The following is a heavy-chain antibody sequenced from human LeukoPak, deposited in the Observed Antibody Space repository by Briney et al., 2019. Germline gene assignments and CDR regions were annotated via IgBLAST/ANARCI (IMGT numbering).Heavy chain of an antibody. CDR3: VKDTYTFGLDIFDS. V-gene: IGHV3-64D*06. Sequence: GGSLRLSCSASGFSFSSYAMHWVRQAPGKGLEYVSVISENGGTTYYAGSLKGRFTISRDNSKNTLYLQMSSLRPEDTAVYYCVKDTYTFGLDIFDSWGQGTLVTVSS. CDR1: GFSFSSYA. CDR2: ISENGGTT. D-gene: IGHD3-9*01. J-gene: IGHJ4*02.